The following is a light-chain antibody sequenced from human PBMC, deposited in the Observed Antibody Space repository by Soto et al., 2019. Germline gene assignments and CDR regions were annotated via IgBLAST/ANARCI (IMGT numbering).Light chain of an antibody. CDR1: QSVSSN. CDR3: QQYNNWRT. V-gene: IGKV3-15*01. Sequence: EVVMTHSPTTLSVSPGYRSTLSCRASQSVSSNLAWYQQKPGQAARLLIYGASTRATGIPARFSGNGSVTDFTLTISSLQSEDFAVYYCQQYNNWRTFGQGTKVDIK. CDR2: GAS. J-gene: IGKJ1*01.